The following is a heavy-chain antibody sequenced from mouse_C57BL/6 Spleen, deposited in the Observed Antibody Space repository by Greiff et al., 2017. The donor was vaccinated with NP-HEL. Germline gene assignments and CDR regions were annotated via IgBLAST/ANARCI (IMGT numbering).Heavy chain of an antibody. CDR3: ARWYDYDGDAMDY. CDR2: IYPGDGDT. V-gene: IGHV1-82*01. D-gene: IGHD2-4*01. Sequence: VQRVESGPELVKPGASVKISCKASGYAFSSSWMNWVKQRPGKGLEWIGRIYPGDGDTNYNGKFKGKATLTADKSSSTAYMQLSSLTSEDAAVYFCARWYDYDGDAMDYWGQGTSVTVSS. CDR1: GYAFSSSW. J-gene: IGHJ4*01.